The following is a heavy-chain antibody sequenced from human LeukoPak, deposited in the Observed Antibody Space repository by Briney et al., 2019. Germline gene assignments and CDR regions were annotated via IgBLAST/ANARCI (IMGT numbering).Heavy chain of an antibody. CDR2: IIPIFGTA. CDR1: GGTFSNYA. Sequence: SVKVSCKASGGTFSNYAISWVRQAPGQGLEWMGGIIPIFGTANYAQKFRGRVTITADKSTRTAYMELSSLRSEDTAVYYCARAAAAGIYHYYYYMDVWGKGTTVTISS. CDR3: ARAAAAGIYHYYYYMDV. V-gene: IGHV1-69*06. J-gene: IGHJ6*03. D-gene: IGHD6-13*01.